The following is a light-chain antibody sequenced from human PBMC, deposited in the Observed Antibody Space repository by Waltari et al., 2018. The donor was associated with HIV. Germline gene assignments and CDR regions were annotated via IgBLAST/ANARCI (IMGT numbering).Light chain of an antibody. J-gene: IGKJ3*01. CDR2: DAS. Sequence: EIVLTQSPATLSLSPGERATLPCRASHSVSNYLAWYQQKPGQPPRPLIYDASYRAIGIPARFSGSGSGTDFTLTISSLEPEDFAVYFCQQRSSWPPEFTFGPGTKVDIK. CDR1: HSVSNY. CDR3: QQRSSWPPEFT. V-gene: IGKV3-11*01.